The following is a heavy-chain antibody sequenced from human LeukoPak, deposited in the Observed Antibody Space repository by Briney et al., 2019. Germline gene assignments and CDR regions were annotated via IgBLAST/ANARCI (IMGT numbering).Heavy chain of an antibody. Sequence: GGSLRLSCAASGFSFSSYWMMWVRQTPGKGLEWVSSISGSGGSTYYADSVKGRFSISRDNSKNTLYLQVDSLRADDTAVYYCANSGLNRFEYWGQGALVTVSS. CDR3: ANSGLNRFEY. CDR1: GFSFSSYW. CDR2: ISGSGGST. D-gene: IGHD2-15*01. J-gene: IGHJ4*02. V-gene: IGHV3-23*01.